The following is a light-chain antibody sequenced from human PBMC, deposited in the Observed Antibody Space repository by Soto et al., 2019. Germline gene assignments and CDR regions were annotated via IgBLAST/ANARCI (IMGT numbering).Light chain of an antibody. Sequence: QSALTQPPSASGSPGQSVTISCTGTSSDVGYYNYVSWYQQHPGRAPKLMIYEVSKRPSGVPDRFSGSKSGNTASLTVSGLQAEDEADYYCSSYAGSNNLYVFGTGTKLTVL. V-gene: IGLV2-8*01. CDR2: EVS. CDR1: SSDVGYYNY. J-gene: IGLJ1*01. CDR3: SSYAGSNNLYV.